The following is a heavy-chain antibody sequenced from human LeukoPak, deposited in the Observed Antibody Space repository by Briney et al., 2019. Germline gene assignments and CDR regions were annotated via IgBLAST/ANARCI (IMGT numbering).Heavy chain of an antibody. CDR1: GFTFSNYA. CDR3: AKKVGTTYYHFDY. Sequence: PGGSLRLSCATSGFTFSNYAMSWVRQAPGKGLEWVSAISGGGGTTYYADSVKGRFTISRDSSTNTLYLQMNCLRAEDTAVYYCAKKVGTTYYHFDYWGQGTLVTVSS. J-gene: IGHJ4*02. D-gene: IGHD1-26*01. CDR2: ISGGGGTT. V-gene: IGHV3-23*01.